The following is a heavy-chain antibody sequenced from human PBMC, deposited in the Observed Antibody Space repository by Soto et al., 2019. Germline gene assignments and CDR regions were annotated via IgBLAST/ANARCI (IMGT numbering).Heavy chain of an antibody. CDR2: ISGSGGST. J-gene: IGHJ3*02. V-gene: IGHV3-23*01. CDR1: GFPFSSYA. Sequence: GGSLRLSCAASGFPFSSYAMSWVRQAPGKGLEWVSAISGSGGSTYYADSVKGRFTISRDNSKNTLYLQMNSLRAEDTAVYYCAKDNNFWSGYYTPYDAFDIWGQGTMVTVSS. CDR3: AKDNNFWSGYYTPYDAFDI. D-gene: IGHD3-3*01.